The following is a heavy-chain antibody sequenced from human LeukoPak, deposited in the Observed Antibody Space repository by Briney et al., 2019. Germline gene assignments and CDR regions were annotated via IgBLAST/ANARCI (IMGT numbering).Heavy chain of an antibody. J-gene: IGHJ4*02. CDR2: IWNAGTNT. Sequence: GGSLSLSCAASGFSFSTYGMHWVRQAPGKGLEWVALIWNAGTNTYYADSVKGRFTISTDNSKNTLSLQMNSLRAEDTAVYYCAGDTPPGGDYYFDYWGQGTLVIVSS. D-gene: IGHD3-16*01. CDR3: AGDTPPGGDYYFDY. CDR1: GFSFSTYG. V-gene: IGHV3-33*01.